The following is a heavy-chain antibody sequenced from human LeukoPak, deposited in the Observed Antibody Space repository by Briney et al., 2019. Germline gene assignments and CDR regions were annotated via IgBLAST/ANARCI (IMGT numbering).Heavy chain of an antibody. CDR1: GGTFSSYA. CDR2: IIPIFGTA. V-gene: IGHV1-69*13. J-gene: IGHJ4*02. CDR3: ARDPNSGSYYQMDY. Sequence: ASVKLSCKASGGTFSSYAISWVREAPGQGLEWMGGIIPIFGTANYAQKFQGRVTITADESTSTAYMELSSLRSEDTAVYYCARDPNSGSYYQMDYWGQGTLVTVSS. D-gene: IGHD1-26*01.